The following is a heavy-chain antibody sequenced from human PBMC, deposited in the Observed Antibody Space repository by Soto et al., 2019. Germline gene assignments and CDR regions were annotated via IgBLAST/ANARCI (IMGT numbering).Heavy chain of an antibody. CDR3: ARSPSFYRSIYHSYFDI. CDR2: IYASRAT. D-gene: IGHD3-3*02. CDR1: GGSIRSYY. Sequence: SETLSLTCTVSGGSIRSYYWGGIRQSPGGTLEWVGYIYASRATTYNPSLERRITMAVDTPNNEFSLDLTSVTAADTAVHYCARSPSFYRSIYHSYFDIWAQGTLVTIPS. J-gene: IGHJ4*02. V-gene: IGHV4-4*08.